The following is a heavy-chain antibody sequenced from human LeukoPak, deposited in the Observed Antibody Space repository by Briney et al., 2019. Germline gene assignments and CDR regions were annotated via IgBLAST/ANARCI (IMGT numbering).Heavy chain of an antibody. V-gene: IGHV3-23*01. CDR1: GFTFSSYG. CDR2: ISGSGGST. Sequence: GGSLRLSCAASGFTFSSYGMTWVRQAPGKGLEWVSGISGSGGSTKHADSVKGRFTMSRDNAKNTLYLQMNSLRAEDTAVYYCARDYSKRGNWEIQGDPWGQGTLVTVSS. J-gene: IGHJ5*02. CDR3: ARDYSKRGNWEIQGDP. D-gene: IGHD7-27*01.